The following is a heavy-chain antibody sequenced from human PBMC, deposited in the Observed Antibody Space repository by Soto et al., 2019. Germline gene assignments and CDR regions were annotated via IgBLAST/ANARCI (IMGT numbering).Heavy chain of an antibody. CDR2: FDPEDGET. V-gene: IGHV1-24*01. D-gene: IGHD3-3*01. CDR1: GYTLTELS. Sequence: ASVKVSCKVSGYTLTELSMHWVRQAPGKGLEWMGGFDPEDGETIYAQKFQGRVTMTEDTSTDTAYMELSSLRSEDTAVYYCTTALRFLEWLTPDDYWGQGTLVTVSS. J-gene: IGHJ4*02. CDR3: TTALRFLEWLTPDDY.